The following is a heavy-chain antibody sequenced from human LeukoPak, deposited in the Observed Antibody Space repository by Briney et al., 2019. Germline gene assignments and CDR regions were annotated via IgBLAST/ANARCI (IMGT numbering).Heavy chain of an antibody. J-gene: IGHJ4*02. D-gene: IGHD6-13*01. CDR1: GFSVGTYY. V-gene: IGHV3-53*04. Sequence: GGSLRVSCAASGFSVGTYYMSWVHQAPGKGLEWVSGIYSGGSTYYADSVKGRFTISRHNSENTVYLQMNSLRAEDTAVYYCARGLVRFDYWGQGTLVTVSS. CDR3: ARGLVRFDY. CDR2: IYSGGST.